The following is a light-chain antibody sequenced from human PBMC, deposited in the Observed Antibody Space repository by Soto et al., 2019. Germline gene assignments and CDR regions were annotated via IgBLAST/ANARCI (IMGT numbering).Light chain of an antibody. CDR1: SSDVGNYNY. J-gene: IGLJ1*01. CDR2: DVS. Sequence: QSALTQPASVSGSPGPSIAISCTGTSSDVGNYNYVSWYQQHPDKAPKLMIFDVSNRPSGVSERFSGSKSGNTASLTISGLQSDDEADYYCTSYTRSSTYVFGTGTKLTVL. V-gene: IGLV2-14*01. CDR3: TSYTRSSTYV.